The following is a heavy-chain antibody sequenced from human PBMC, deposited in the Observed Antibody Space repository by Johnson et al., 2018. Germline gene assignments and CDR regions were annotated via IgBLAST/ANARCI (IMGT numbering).Heavy chain of an antibody. Sequence: VQLVESGGGLVKPGGSLRLSCAASGFTFSSYSMNWVRQAPGKGLEGVSSISSSSSYIHYADSLKGRFTISRDNAKNSLYLQMKSLRAEDTTGYYCARSQSAYYGDYVGAEYFQHWGQGTLVTVSS. CDR2: ISSSSSYI. V-gene: IGHV3-21*01. CDR1: GFTFSSYS. D-gene: IGHD4-17*01. CDR3: ARSQSAYYGDYVGAEYFQH. J-gene: IGHJ1*01.